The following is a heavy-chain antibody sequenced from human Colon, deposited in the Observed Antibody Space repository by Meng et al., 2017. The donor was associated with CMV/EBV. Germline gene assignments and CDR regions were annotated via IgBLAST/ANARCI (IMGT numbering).Heavy chain of an antibody. CDR2: ISSSGTTK. D-gene: IGHD1-26*01. Sequence: SGFKFRDYYMSWIRQAPGKGLEWVSYISSSGTTKYDTDSVKGRFTISRDNAKNSLHLQMDSLRAEDTAVYYCARELNVVVGLRWFDPWGPGTLVTVSS. V-gene: IGHV3-11*01. CDR3: ARELNVVVGLRWFDP. J-gene: IGHJ5*02. CDR1: GFKFRDYY.